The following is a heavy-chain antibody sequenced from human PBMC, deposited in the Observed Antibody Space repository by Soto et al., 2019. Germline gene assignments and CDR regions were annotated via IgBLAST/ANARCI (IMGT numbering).Heavy chain of an antibody. D-gene: IGHD1-1*01. V-gene: IGHV4-30-4*01. J-gene: IGHJ5*02. CDR3: AKTTSTTTNWFDP. CDR2: IHYSGSI. Sequence: SETLSLTCTVSGGSISTYNYYWSWIRQPPGKGLEWIGYIHYSGSIYYNPSLKSRVSMSIDTSKTQFSLKLSSVTAADTAVYYCAKTTSTTTNWFDPWGQGTLVTVSS. CDR1: GGSISTYNYY.